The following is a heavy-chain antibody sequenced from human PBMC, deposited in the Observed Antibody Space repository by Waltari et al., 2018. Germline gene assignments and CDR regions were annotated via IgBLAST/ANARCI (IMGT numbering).Heavy chain of an antibody. CDR3: ARAKYDYVWGSYRTGNYFDY. Sequence: QVQLQQWGAGLLKPSETLSLTCAVYGGSFSGYYWSWIRQPPGTGLEWIGEINHSGSTNYNPSLKSRVTISVDTSKNQFSLKLSSVTAADTAVYYCARAKYDYVWGSYRTGNYFDYWGQGTLVTVSS. D-gene: IGHD3-16*02. CDR2: INHSGST. V-gene: IGHV4-34*01. J-gene: IGHJ4*02. CDR1: GGSFSGYY.